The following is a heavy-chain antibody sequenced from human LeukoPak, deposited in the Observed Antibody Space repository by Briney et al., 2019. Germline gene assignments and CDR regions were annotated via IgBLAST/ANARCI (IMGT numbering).Heavy chain of an antibody. CDR3: AKDYSSSSDYSDF. CDR1: GVTFSTYG. J-gene: IGHJ4*02. V-gene: IGHV3-30*18. CDR2: ISYDGSNK. Sequence: GGSLRLSCAVSGVTFSTYGMHWVRQAPGKGLEWVAFISYDGSNKYYADSVKGRFTISRDNSKNTLYLEMNSLRPEDTALYCCAKDYSSSSDYSDFWGQGTLVTVSS. D-gene: IGHD6-13*01.